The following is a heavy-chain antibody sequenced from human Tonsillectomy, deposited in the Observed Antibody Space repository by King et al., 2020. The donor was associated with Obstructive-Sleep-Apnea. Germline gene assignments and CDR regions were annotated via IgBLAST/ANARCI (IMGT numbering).Heavy chain of an antibody. CDR2: INPDSGGT. D-gene: IGHD2-2*01. CDR1: GYTFTGYY. J-gene: IGHJ5*02. V-gene: IGHV1-2*02. Sequence: QLVQSGAEVKKPGASVKVSCKTSGYTFTGYYIHWVRQAPGQGLEWLGWINPDSGGTNYAQKFQGRVTMTRDTAIRTAYMELSRLRSDDTAIYYCAREFGRFSNSSTSSNRCDPWGQGTLVTVSS. CDR3: AREFGRFSNSSTSSNRCDP.